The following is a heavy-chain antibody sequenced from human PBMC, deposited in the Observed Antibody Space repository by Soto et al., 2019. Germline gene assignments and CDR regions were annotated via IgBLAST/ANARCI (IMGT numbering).Heavy chain of an antibody. CDR1: GGSISSGGYS. V-gene: IGHV4-30-2*03. CDR3: ARLISSGYYDSSGYLDY. D-gene: IGHD3-22*01. J-gene: IGHJ4*02. Sequence: SETLSLTCAVSGGSISSGGYSWNWIRQPPGKGLEWIGYIYYSGSTSYNPSLKSRVTISVDTSKNQFSLKLSSVTAADTAVYFCARLISSGYYDSSGYLDYWGQGTLVSVS. CDR2: IYYSGST.